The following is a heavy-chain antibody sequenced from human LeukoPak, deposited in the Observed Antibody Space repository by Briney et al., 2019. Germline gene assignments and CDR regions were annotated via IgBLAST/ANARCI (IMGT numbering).Heavy chain of an antibody. CDR1: GYSFTNYW. Sequence: GESLKISCKGSGYSFTNYWIGWVRQMPGKGLEWMGIIYPGDSDARYSPSFQGQVTTSADKSISTAYLQWSSLKASDTAIFYCARSSDSGNYYTRPLDYWGQGTLVTVSS. D-gene: IGHD3-10*01. J-gene: IGHJ4*02. V-gene: IGHV5-51*01. CDR2: IYPGDSDA. CDR3: ARSSDSGNYYTRPLDY.